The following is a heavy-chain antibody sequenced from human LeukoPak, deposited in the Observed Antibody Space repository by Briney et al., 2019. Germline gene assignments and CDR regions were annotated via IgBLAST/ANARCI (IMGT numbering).Heavy chain of an antibody. Sequence: SETLSLTCTVSGGSISSGGYYWSWIRQHPGKGLEWIGYIYYSGSTYCNPSLKSRVTISVDTSKNQFSLKLSSVTAADTAVYYCARGYSGTTRGYFDYWGQGTLVTVSS. CDR3: ARGYSGTTRGYFDY. J-gene: IGHJ4*02. V-gene: IGHV4-31*03. CDR2: IYYSGST. CDR1: GGSISSGGYY. D-gene: IGHD5-12*01.